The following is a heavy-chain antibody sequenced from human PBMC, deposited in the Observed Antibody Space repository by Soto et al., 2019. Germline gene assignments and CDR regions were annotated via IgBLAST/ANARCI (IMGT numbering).Heavy chain of an antibody. CDR2: INIDGSST. D-gene: IGHD5-12*01. CDR1: GFTFSSYW. Sequence: GGSLRLSCAASGFTFSSYWMHWVRQAPGKGLVWVSRINIDGSSTSYADSVKGRFTISRDNAKNTLYLQMNSLRAEDTAVYYCAREGVYDPYSLTNWSDPWGQGTLVTVSS. CDR3: AREGVYDPYSLTNWSDP. J-gene: IGHJ5*02. V-gene: IGHV3-74*01.